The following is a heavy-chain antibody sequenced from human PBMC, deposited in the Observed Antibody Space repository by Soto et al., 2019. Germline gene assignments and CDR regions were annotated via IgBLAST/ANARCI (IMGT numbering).Heavy chain of an antibody. Sequence: SETLSLTCTVSGGSITSYFWNWLRQPPGKGLEWIGYIYSSGSTNYNPSLKSRVTISLDTSNSHFSLTLTSVTLADTAVYYCARSTGQEFDPWGKGTLVTVSS. CDR1: GGSITSYF. CDR2: IYSSGST. V-gene: IGHV4-59*01. CDR3: ARSTGQEFDP. J-gene: IGHJ5*02.